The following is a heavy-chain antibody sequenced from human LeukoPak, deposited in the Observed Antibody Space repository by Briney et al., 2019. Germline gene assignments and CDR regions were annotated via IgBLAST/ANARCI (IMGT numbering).Heavy chain of an antibody. D-gene: IGHD4-17*01. CDR2: INHNGGI. Sequence: KASETLSLTCAVYGGSFSDYYWAWIRQPPGKGLEWIGEINHNGGINYNPSLKSRVTISVDTSKKQFSLNLSSVIAADAARYYCARTVRGDYVDYWGQGALVTVSS. CDR3: ARTVRGDYVDY. CDR1: GGSFSDYY. J-gene: IGHJ4*02. V-gene: IGHV4-34*01.